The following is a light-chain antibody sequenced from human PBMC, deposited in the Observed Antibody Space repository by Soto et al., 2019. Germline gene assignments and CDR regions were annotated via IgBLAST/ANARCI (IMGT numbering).Light chain of an antibody. CDR3: SSYTGSSTPYV. Sequence: QSALTQPASVSGSPGQSITISCTGTSSDVGGYNYVSWYQQHPGIAPKLMIYEVSNRPSGVSNRFSGSKSGNTASLTISGLQAEDEADYYCSSYTGSSTPYVFGTGTKVTVL. CDR2: EVS. V-gene: IGLV2-14*01. J-gene: IGLJ1*01. CDR1: SSDVGGYNY.